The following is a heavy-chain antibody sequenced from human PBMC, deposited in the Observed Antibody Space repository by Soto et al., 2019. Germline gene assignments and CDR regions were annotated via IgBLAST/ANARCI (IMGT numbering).Heavy chain of an antibody. Sequence: SETLSLTCTVSGGSISSSNYYWGWIRQPPGKGLEWIGSIYYSGSTYYNPSLKSRVTISVDTSKNQFSLKVGSVTAADTAVYYCASTRGHSYGYGIDYWGQGTLVTVSS. CDR2: IYYSGST. CDR1: GGSISSSNYY. D-gene: IGHD5-18*01. J-gene: IGHJ4*02. CDR3: ASTRGHSYGYGIDY. V-gene: IGHV4-39*01.